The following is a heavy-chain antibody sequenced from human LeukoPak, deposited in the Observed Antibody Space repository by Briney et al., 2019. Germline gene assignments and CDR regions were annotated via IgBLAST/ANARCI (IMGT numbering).Heavy chain of an antibody. Sequence: PSETLSLTCTVSGGSISSYYWSWIRQPAGKGLEWIGRIYTSGSTNYNPSLKSRVTMSVDTSKNQFSLKLSSVTAADTAVYHCARDAPMVRGVMGYYFDYWGQGTLVTVSS. D-gene: IGHD3-10*01. CDR2: IYTSGST. J-gene: IGHJ4*02. V-gene: IGHV4-4*07. CDR1: GGSISSYY. CDR3: ARDAPMVRGVMGYYFDY.